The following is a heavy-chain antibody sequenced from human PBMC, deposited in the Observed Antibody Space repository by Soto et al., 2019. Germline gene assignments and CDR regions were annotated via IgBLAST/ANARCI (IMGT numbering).Heavy chain of an antibody. CDR1: GGSVSSGSYY. D-gene: IGHD4-17*01. Sequence: SETLSLTCTVSGGSVSSGSYYWSWIRQPPGKGLEWIGYIYYSGSTNYNPSLKSRVTISVDTSKNQFSLKLSSVTAADTAVYYCARDLRGLHDYSYAMDVWGQGTTVTVSS. CDR3: ARDLRGLHDYSYAMDV. V-gene: IGHV4-61*01. J-gene: IGHJ6*02. CDR2: IYYSGST.